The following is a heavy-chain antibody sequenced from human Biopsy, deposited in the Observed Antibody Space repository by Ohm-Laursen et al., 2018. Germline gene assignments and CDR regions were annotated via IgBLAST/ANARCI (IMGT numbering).Heavy chain of an antibody. Sequence: SLRLSCAASGLIFSDYYMSWIRQAPGKGLEWIAYISARDGVVYYADSVKGRFTISRDNTNNSLYLQMTSLRPEETAVFYCARGKYKDFSTGLPRPYHYTLDFWGPGTTVTVSS. CDR1: GLIFSDYY. D-gene: IGHD3-22*01. V-gene: IGHV3-11*01. CDR3: ARGKYKDFSTGLPRPYHYTLDF. CDR2: ISARDGVV. J-gene: IGHJ6*02.